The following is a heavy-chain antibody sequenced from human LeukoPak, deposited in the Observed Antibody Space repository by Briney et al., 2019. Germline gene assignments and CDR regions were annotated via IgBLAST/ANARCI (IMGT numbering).Heavy chain of an antibody. Sequence: SVKVSCKASGGTFSSYAISWVRQAPGQGLEWMGRIIPILGIANYAQKFQGRVTITADKSTSTAYMELSSLGSEDTAVYYCAREDSSGNDYWGQGTLVTVSS. V-gene: IGHV1-69*04. J-gene: IGHJ4*02. CDR3: AREDSSGNDY. CDR1: GGTFSSYA. D-gene: IGHD3-22*01. CDR2: IIPILGIA.